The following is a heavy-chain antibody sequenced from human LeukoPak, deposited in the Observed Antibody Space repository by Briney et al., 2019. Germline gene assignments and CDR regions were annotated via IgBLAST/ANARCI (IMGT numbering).Heavy chain of an antibody. V-gene: IGHV3-7*01. CDR3: ASEYYDFWSGYYRGGGPLDY. J-gene: IGHJ4*02. CDR1: GFTFSSYW. D-gene: IGHD3-3*01. CDR2: IKQDGSEK. Sequence: GGSLRLSCAASGFTFSSYWMSWVRQAPGKGLEWVANIKQDGSEKYYVDSVKGRFTISRDNAKNSLYLQMNSLRAEDTAVYYCASEYYDFWSGYYRGGGPLDYWGQGTLVTVSS.